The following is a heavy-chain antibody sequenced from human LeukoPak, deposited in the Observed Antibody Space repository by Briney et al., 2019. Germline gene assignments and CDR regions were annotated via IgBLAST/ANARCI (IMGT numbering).Heavy chain of an antibody. D-gene: IGHD2-21*01. Sequence: GGSLRLSCVASGFTFSNYDMSWVRQAPGKGLEWVSSFGYADSGTTYADSVKGRFTISKDNSRKTLYLQMNSLRAEDTALYYCARSIPYWYFDLWGRGTLVTVSS. CDR3: ARSIPYWYFDL. J-gene: IGHJ2*01. V-gene: IGHV3-23*01. CDR1: GFTFSNYD. CDR2: FGYADSGT.